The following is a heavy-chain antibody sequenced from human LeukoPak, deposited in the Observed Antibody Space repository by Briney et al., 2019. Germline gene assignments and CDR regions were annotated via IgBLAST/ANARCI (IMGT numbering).Heavy chain of an antibody. CDR1: GFTFSSYA. V-gene: IGHV3-23*01. J-gene: IGHJ4*02. Sequence: GGSLRLSCAASGFTFSSYAMSWVRQAPGQGLEWMGGISGSSGSTYYAQTVKGRVTITRDNSMNTPYLQMNSLRAEDTAGYYCAKDLAYYYDSSGFDYWRQGTLDSVST. CDR3: AKDLAYYYDSSGFDY. D-gene: IGHD3-22*01. CDR2: ISGSSGST.